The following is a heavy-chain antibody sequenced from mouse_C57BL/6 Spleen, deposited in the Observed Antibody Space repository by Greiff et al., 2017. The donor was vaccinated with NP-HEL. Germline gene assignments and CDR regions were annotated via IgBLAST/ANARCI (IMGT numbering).Heavy chain of an antibody. V-gene: IGHV5-17*01. Sequence: EVNVVESGGGLVKPGGSLKLSCAASGFTFSDYGMHWVRQAPEKGLEWVAYISSGSSTIYYADTVKGRFTISRDNAKNTLFLQMTSLRSEDTAMYYCAREWDYYAMDYWGQGTSVTVSS. CDR2: ISSGSSTI. D-gene: IGHD1-3*01. CDR3: AREWDYYAMDY. J-gene: IGHJ4*01. CDR1: GFTFSDYG.